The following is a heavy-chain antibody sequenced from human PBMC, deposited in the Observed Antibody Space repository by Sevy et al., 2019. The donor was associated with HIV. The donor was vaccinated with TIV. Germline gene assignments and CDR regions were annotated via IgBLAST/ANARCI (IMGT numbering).Heavy chain of an antibody. D-gene: IGHD3-22*01. CDR3: ADRGGAHYYDSSGYYTRAEYFEH. V-gene: IGHV2-5*01. CDR2: IYWNDDQ. Sequence: SGPTLVNPTQTLTLTCTFSGFSLSTSGVGVGWIRQPPGKALEWLAFIYWNDDQRYSPSLKSRLTITKDTSKNQVVLTMTYMDPVDTATYYCADRGGAHYYDSSGYYTRAEYFEHWGQGTLVTFSS. CDR1: GFSLSTSGVG. J-gene: IGHJ1*01.